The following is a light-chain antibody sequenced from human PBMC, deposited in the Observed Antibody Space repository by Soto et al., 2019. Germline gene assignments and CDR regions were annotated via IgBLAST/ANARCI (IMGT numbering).Light chain of an antibody. Sequence: LPNATCRRSFSHPPCPPLSGRASQSVSSTYLAWYQQNPGQAPRLLIYGTASRATGIPDRFSGSGSGTEFTLHITTLRPNDFATYSGQQSNVTLSTSGQGTRWIS. CDR2: GTA. CDR3: QQSNVTLST. V-gene: IGKV3-20*01. CDR1: QSVSSTY. J-gene: IGKJ1*01.